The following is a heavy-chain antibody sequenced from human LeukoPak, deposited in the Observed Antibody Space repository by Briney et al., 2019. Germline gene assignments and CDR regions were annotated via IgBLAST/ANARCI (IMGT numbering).Heavy chain of an antibody. V-gene: IGHV3-23*01. D-gene: IGHD4-17*01. CDR3: AKDRSFRSYGD. Sequence: GSLRLSCAASGFTFSSYAMSWVRQAPGKGLEWVSAISGSGGSTYYADSVKGRFTIPRDNSKNTLYLRINSLRAEDTAVYYCAKDRSFRSYGDWGQGTLVTVSS. CDR1: GFTFSSYA. CDR2: ISGSGGST. J-gene: IGHJ1*01.